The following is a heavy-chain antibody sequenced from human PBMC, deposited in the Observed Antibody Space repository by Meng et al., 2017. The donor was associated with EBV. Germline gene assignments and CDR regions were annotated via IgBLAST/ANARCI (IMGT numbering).Heavy chain of an antibody. CDR2: LISMSAAH. Sequence: QLQEAGGEVKGPAAAVKVYCRTAVFTFRSDAVSWVRQGPGLGLEGGVGLISMSAAHHYAQKCKDRVTTIADESTSTHSMEWNNLRYEDTAMYYCASESGRGCTPDYWGQGTLVTVSS. CDR3: ASESGRGCTPDY. V-gene: IGHV1-69*01. CDR1: VFTFRSDA. J-gene: IGHJ4*02. D-gene: IGHD3-10*01.